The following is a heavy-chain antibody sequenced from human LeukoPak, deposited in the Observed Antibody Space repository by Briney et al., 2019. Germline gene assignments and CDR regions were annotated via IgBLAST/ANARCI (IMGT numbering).Heavy chain of an antibody. CDR2: ISGSGGST. CDR1: GFTFSSYG. J-gene: IGHJ4*02. CDR3: AKDGSSYYDSSGYFDY. V-gene: IGHV3-23*01. D-gene: IGHD3-22*01. Sequence: GGTLRLSCAASGFTFSSYGMSWVRQAPGKGLEWVSAISGSGGSTYYADSVKGRFTISRDNSKNTLYLQMNSLRAEDTAVYYCAKDGSSYYDSSGYFDYWGQGTLVTVSS.